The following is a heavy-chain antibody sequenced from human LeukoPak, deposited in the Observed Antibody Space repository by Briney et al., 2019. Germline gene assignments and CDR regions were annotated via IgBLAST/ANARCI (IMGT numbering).Heavy chain of an antibody. J-gene: IGHJ6*02. CDR3: ARDPLGIAVAGLPPIYYGMDV. CDR1: GGSISSYY. CDR2: IYYSGST. V-gene: IGHV4-59*01. Sequence: SETLSLTCTVSGGSISSYYWSWIRQPPGKGLEWIEYIYYSGSTNYNPSLKSRVTISVDTSKNQFSLKLSSVTAADTAVYYCARDPLGIAVAGLPPIYYGMDVWGQGTTVTVSS. D-gene: IGHD6-19*01.